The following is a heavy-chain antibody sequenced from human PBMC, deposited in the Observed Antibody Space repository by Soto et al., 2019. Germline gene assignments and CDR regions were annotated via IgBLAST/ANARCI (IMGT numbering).Heavy chain of an antibody. V-gene: IGHV3-30*03. Sequence: GGSLRLSCAASGFSFSNYGMHWVRQAPGKGLEWVAGVSYEGNDKDYADSVKGRLTISRDNSKNKLNLQMNSMRVEDTAVYYCARAKGNNWNSMWFESWGQGTLVTVSS. CDR1: GFSFSNYG. J-gene: IGHJ5*01. CDR3: ARAKGNNWNSMWFES. CDR2: VSYEGNDK. D-gene: IGHD1-7*01.